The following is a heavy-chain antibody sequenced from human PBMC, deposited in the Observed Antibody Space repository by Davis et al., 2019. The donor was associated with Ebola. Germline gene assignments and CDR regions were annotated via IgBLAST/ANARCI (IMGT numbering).Heavy chain of an antibody. Sequence: GESLKISCAASGFTFSSYAMHWVRQAPGKGLEWVAVISYDGSNKYYADSVKGRFTISRDNSKNTLSLQMNSLRAEDTAVYICARDRNDFADYWGQGTLITVSS. CDR3: ARDRNDFADY. V-gene: IGHV3-30*04. CDR1: GFTFSSYA. CDR2: ISYDGSNK. J-gene: IGHJ4*02. D-gene: IGHD2-21*02.